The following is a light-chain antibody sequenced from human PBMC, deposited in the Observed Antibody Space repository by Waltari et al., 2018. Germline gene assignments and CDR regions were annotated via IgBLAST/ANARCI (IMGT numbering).Light chain of an antibody. V-gene: IGLV2-11*01. CDR1: SSDVGGYKS. J-gene: IGLJ2*01. CDR3: CSHAGSYVI. CDR2: DVS. Sequence: QSALTQPRSVSGSPGQSVTISCTGTSSDVGGYKSVSWYQQHPGKAPKLMIYDVSERPSGVPDRVSGSRAGNTASLTISGLQAEDEADYYCCSHAGSYVIFGGGTKLTVL.